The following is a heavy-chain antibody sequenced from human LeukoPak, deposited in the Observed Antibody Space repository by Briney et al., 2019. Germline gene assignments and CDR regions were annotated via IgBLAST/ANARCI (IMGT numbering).Heavy chain of an antibody. D-gene: IGHD3-16*01. CDR1: GFTFSICS. Sequence: PGGSLRLSCAASGFTFSICSMPWVRQAPGKGLEWVSSISTSGSYIYYADSVKGRFTISRDNAKNSLYLQMNSLRAEDTAVYYCVRNNGGGGDDYWGQGTLVTVSS. V-gene: IGHV3-21*01. J-gene: IGHJ4*02. CDR2: ISTSGSYI. CDR3: VRNNGGGGDDY.